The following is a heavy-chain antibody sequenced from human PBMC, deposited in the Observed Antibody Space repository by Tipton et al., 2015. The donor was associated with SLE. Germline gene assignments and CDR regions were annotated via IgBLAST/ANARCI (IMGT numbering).Heavy chain of an antibody. CDR1: GFTLNRYW. V-gene: IGHV3-74*01. Sequence: SLRLSCAASGFTLNRYWMHWVRQAPGKGLVWVSRVDSDETTKHYTDSVKGRFTISRDNAKNTVYLEMNSLRVDDTAVYYCARATPRDYYFYGLDVWGQGTTVTVSS. CDR3: ARATPRDYYFYGLDV. CDR2: VDSDETTK. J-gene: IGHJ6*02.